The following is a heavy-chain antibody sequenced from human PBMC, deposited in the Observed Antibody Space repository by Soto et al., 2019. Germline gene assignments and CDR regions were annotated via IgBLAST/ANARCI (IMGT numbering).Heavy chain of an antibody. Sequence: GGSLRLSCGASGFTFSSYGMHWVRQAPGKGLEWVAVISYDGSNKYYADSVKGRFTISRDNSKNTLYLQMNRLRAEDTAVYYCATSLQDIVATVFVAFDIWGQGTMVTVS. CDR1: GFTFSSYG. CDR2: ISYDGSNK. V-gene: IGHV3-30*03. CDR3: ATSLQDIVATVFVAFDI. D-gene: IGHD5-12*01. J-gene: IGHJ3*02.